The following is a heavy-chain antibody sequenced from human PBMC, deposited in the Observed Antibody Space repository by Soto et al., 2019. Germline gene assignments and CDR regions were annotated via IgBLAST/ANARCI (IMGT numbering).Heavy chain of an antibody. CDR1: GVSISSHDW. D-gene: IGHD5-12*01. V-gene: IGHV4-4*02. CDR2: SHESGNT. Sequence: QVQLQESGPGLVKPSGTLSLTCAVSGVSISSHDWWTWVRQPPGKGLEWIGESHESGNTNYNSSLESRVTISLDKSKNQFSLKLTSVTVADTAVYYCATRDSGGFYWGQGTLVTVSS. CDR3: ATRDSGGFY. J-gene: IGHJ4*02.